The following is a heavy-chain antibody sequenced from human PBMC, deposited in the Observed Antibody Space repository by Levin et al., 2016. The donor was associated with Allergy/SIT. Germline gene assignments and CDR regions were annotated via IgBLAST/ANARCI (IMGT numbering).Heavy chain of an antibody. J-gene: IGHJ3*01. CDR1: GYTFITYY. CDR2: INPGYHTT. Sequence: ASVKVSCKASGYTFITYYIHWVRQAPGQGLEWMGVINPGYHTTSYAQRFQGRVSMTTDTSTSTAYMELRSLTSDDTAVYYCARDRGYYDSSGVFDFWGQGTTVTVSS. V-gene: IGHV1-46*01. D-gene: IGHD3-22*01. CDR3: ARDRGYYDSSGVFDF.